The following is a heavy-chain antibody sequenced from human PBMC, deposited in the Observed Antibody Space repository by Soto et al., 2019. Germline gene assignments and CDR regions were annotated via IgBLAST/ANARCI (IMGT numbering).Heavy chain of an antibody. CDR2: IYHSGST. J-gene: IGHJ4*02. CDR3: ARAGDSSGPVALGY. Sequence: QLQLQESGSGLVKPSQTLSLTCAVSGGSISSGGSSWSWIRQPPGKGLEWIGYIYHSGSTYYNPCLKSRVTMSVDRSKNQFYLKLSSVTAADTAVYYCARAGDSSGPVALGYWGQGTLVTVSS. D-gene: IGHD6-19*01. CDR1: GGSISSGGSS. V-gene: IGHV4-30-2*01.